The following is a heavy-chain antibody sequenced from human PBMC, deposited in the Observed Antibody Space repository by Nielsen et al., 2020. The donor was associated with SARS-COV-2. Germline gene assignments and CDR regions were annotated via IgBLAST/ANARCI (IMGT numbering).Heavy chain of an antibody. CDR3: AKFVDGDYPDYYYGMDV. CDR1: GFTFDDYA. V-gene: IGHV3-9*01. CDR2: ISWNSGSI. D-gene: IGHD4-17*01. Sequence: SLKISCAASGFTFDDYAMHWVRQAPGKGLEWVSGISWNSGSIGYADSVKGRFTISRDNAKNSLYLQMNSLRAEDTALYYCAKFVDGDYPDYYYGMDVWGQGTTVTVSS. J-gene: IGHJ6*02.